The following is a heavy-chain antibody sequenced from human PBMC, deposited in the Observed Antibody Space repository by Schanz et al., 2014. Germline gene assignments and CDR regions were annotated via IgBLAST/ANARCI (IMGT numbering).Heavy chain of an antibody. D-gene: IGHD6-13*01. Sequence: QVQLVQSGGEVKTPGASVKVSCKASGYTFTRSGISWVRQAPGQGLEWMGWIGGSDGNTNFAQKFQGRVTMTTDTSTSTVYMELRSLTSDDTAVYYCARDRGIAAPDTFDHWGQGTLVTVSS. J-gene: IGHJ4*02. CDR1: GYTFTRSG. CDR3: ARDRGIAAPDTFDH. CDR2: IGGSDGNT. V-gene: IGHV1-18*01.